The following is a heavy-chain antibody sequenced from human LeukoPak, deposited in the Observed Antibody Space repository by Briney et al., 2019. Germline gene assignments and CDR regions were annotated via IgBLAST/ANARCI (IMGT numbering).Heavy chain of an antibody. CDR1: GGTFSTYA. D-gene: IGHD3-22*01. CDR2: IIPIFGTA. V-gene: IGHV1-69*05. Sequence: SVKVSCKASGGTFSTYAISWVRQAPGQGLEWMGRIIPIFGTANYAQKFQGRVTITTDESTSTAYMELSSLRSEDTAVYYCARGITMIFPDAFDIWGQGTMVTVSS. CDR3: ARGITMIFPDAFDI. J-gene: IGHJ3*02.